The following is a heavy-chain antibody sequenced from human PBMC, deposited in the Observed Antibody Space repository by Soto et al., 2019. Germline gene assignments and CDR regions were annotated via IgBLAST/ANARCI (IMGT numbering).Heavy chain of an antibody. CDR1: SGPDRSHN. J-gene: IGHJ6*02. Sequence: QVQLQQSGPRLVKPSETLSLTCTVSSGPDRSHNWGWIRQPPGRGLEWIGYVYYTGDTAYNPSLSGGVTISADTSTNDISLTLNSVTAADPAVYYCVRQGIDYLHGLVDVWGQGTTVSVSS. D-gene: IGHD4-17*01. CDR3: VRQGIDYLHGLVDV. V-gene: IGHV4-59*08. CDR2: VYYTGDT.